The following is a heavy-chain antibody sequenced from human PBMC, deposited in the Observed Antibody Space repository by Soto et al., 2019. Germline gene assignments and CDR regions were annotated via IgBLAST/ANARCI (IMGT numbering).Heavy chain of an antibody. V-gene: IGHV3-23*01. CDR2: ISGSGGST. D-gene: IGHD5-18*01. Sequence: GGSLRLSCAASGFTFSSYAMSWVRQAPGKGLEWVSAISGSGGSTYYADSVKGRFTISRDNSKNTLYLQMNSLRAEDTAVYYCTNVDTAMVTDYWGQGTLVTVSS. J-gene: IGHJ4*02. CDR1: GFTFSSYA. CDR3: TNVDTAMVTDY.